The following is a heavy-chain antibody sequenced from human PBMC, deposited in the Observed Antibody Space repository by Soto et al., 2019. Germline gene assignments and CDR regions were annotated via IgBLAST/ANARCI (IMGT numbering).Heavy chain of an antibody. J-gene: IGHJ6*02. V-gene: IGHV1-69*06. CDR2: IIPIFDSP. D-gene: IGHD2-21*02. CDR1: GGTFSSFA. Sequence: QVQLVQSGPEVKKPGSSVKVSCKASGGTFSSFAVSWVRQAPGQGLEWMGGIIPIFDSPNYAQKFQGRVTITADRSTDTTYMELSSLRSEDTAVYYCANRVLTAEPDYFYGLDVWGQGTTVTVSS. CDR3: ANRVLTAEPDYFYGLDV.